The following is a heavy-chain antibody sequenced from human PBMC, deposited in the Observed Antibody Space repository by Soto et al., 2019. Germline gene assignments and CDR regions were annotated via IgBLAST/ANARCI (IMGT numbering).Heavy chain of an antibody. V-gene: IGHV4-59*08. CDR3: ARGYDILTLFDY. J-gene: IGHJ4*02. Sequence: SETLSLTCTASGGSISSYYWSWIRQPPGKGLEWIGYIYYSGSTNYNPSLKSRVTISVDTSKNQFSLKLSSVTAADTAVYYCARGYDILTLFDYWGQGTLVTVSS. D-gene: IGHD3-9*01. CDR1: GGSISSYY. CDR2: IYYSGST.